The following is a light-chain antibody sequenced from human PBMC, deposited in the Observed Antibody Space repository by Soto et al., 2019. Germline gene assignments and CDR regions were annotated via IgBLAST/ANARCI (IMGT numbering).Light chain of an antibody. J-gene: IGKJ1*01. V-gene: IGKV1-39*01. Sequence: DIRMTQSASSLSASVGDRVTITCRASQSIAGYLSWYQQKPGKAPKLLIYAASNLQSGVPSRFSDSGSGTNFTLSLNSLQPEDFATYYCQQGYSNPWTFGQGTKVDI. CDR3: QQGYSNPWT. CDR1: QSIAGY. CDR2: AAS.